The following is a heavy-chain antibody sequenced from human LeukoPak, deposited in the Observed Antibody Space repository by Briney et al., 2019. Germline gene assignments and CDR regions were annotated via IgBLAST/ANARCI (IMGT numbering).Heavy chain of an antibody. CDR1: GYSFTSYW. Sequence: GASLQISCKGSGYSFTSYWIGWVRQMPGKGLEWMGIIYPGDSDTRYSPSFQGQVTISADKSISTAYLQWSSLKASDTAMYYCAILSPYDILTGYYKGAFDIWGQGTMVTVSS. CDR2: IYPGDSDT. CDR3: AILSPYDILTGYYKGAFDI. V-gene: IGHV5-51*01. J-gene: IGHJ3*02. D-gene: IGHD3-9*01.